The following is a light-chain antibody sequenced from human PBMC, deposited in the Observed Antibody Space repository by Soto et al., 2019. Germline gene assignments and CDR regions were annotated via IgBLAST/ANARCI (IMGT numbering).Light chain of an antibody. V-gene: IGKV3-15*01. CDR1: QSISTI. Sequence: VLTQSPATLSVSPGERATFSCRASQSISTILAWYQHKPGQPPRLLIYGASTRATGIPDRFSGGGSETEFTLTISSLQSEDFAVYYCQQYNNWPINFGQGTRLEIK. CDR2: GAS. J-gene: IGKJ5*01. CDR3: QQYNNWPIN.